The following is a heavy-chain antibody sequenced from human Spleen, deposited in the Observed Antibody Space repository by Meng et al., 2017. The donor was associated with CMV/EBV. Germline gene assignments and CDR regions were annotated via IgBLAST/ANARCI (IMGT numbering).Heavy chain of an antibody. CDR3: ARRMRAEVLAFDI. CDR1: GFTFSSYS. J-gene: IGHJ3*02. CDR2: ITGISSYI. Sequence: GESLKISCEASGFTFSSYSMNWVRQAPGKGLEWVSSITGISSYIYYADSVKGRFTISRDNAKNSLYLQMNSLRAEDTAVYYCARRMRAEVLAFDIWGQGTMVTVSS. V-gene: IGHV3-21*01. D-gene: IGHD4/OR15-4a*01.